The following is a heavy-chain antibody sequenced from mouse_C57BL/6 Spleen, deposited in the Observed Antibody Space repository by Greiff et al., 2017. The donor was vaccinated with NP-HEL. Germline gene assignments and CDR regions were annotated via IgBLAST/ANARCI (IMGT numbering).Heavy chain of an antibody. CDR3: ARGDYDYDGDWYFDV. CDR2: ISSGSSTI. Sequence: DVQLVESGGGLVKPGGSLKLSCAASGFTFSDYGMHWVRQAPEKGLEWVAYISSGSSTIYYADTVKGRFTISRDNAKNTLFLQMTSLRSEDTAMYYCARGDYDYDGDWYFDVWGTGTTVTVSS. V-gene: IGHV5-17*01. J-gene: IGHJ1*03. D-gene: IGHD2-4*01. CDR1: GFTFSDYG.